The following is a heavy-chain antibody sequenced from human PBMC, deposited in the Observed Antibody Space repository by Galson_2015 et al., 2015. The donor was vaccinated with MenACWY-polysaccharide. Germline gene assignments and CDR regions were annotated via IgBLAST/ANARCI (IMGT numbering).Heavy chain of an antibody. J-gene: IGHJ4*02. CDR3: AKSSQWCSAAVGSFHH. Sequence: SLRLSCAASGFSMTSYAVNWVRQAPGKGLEWVGVISGSGIDIRYADSVKGRFTISRDTSKSALYLQMDSVRAEDTAKYYCAKSSQWCSAAVGSFHHWGQGPLGTVSS. CDR1: GFSMTSYA. D-gene: IGHD6-13*01. CDR2: ISGSGIDI. V-gene: IGHV3-23*01.